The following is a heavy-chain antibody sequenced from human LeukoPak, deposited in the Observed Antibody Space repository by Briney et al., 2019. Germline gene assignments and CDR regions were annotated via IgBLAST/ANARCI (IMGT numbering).Heavy chain of an antibody. J-gene: IGHJ4*02. Sequence: GGSLKLSCAASVHTLCAPDIHGVRQASGKGLEWVGRIRSKANNYATAYSASVKGRFTVSRDDSRSTAYLQMNSLKTDDTAVYYCTRQADFNAKSVDWGQGTLVTVSS. CDR1: VHTLCAPD. D-gene: IGHD2-8*01. CDR2: IRSKANNYAT. V-gene: IGHV3-73*01. CDR3: TRQADFNAKSVD.